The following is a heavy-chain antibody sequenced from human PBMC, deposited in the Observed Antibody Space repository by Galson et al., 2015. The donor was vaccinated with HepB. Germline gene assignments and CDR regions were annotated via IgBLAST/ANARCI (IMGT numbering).Heavy chain of an antibody. Sequence: SLRLSCAASGFTFSSYGMHWVRQAPGKGLEWVAVISYDGSNKYYADSVKGRFTISRDNSKNTLYLQMNSLRAEDTAVYYCAKGDYYDSSGLPLHDPGFDYWGQGTLVTVSS. CDR1: GFTFSSYG. D-gene: IGHD3-22*01. V-gene: IGHV3-30*18. CDR2: ISYDGSNK. J-gene: IGHJ4*02. CDR3: AKGDYYDSSGLPLHDPGFDY.